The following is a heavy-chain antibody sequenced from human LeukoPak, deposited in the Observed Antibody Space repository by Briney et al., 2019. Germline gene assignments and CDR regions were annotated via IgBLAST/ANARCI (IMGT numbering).Heavy chain of an antibody. Sequence: GGSLRLSCAASGSTFSSYWMSWVRQAPGKGLEWVANIKQDGSEKYYVDSVKGRFTISRDNAKNSLYLQMNSLRAEDTAVYYCARELDWADAFDIWGQGTMVTVSS. CDR3: ARELDWADAFDI. V-gene: IGHV3-7*01. D-gene: IGHD3-9*01. CDR2: IKQDGSEK. J-gene: IGHJ3*02. CDR1: GSTFSSYW.